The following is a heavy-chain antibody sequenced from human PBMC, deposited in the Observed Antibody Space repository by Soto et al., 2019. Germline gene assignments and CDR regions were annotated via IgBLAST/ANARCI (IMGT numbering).Heavy chain of an antibody. CDR3: AKDLITMIVVAPTDY. V-gene: IGHV3-30*18. J-gene: IGHJ4*02. CDR1: GLTFSSYG. D-gene: IGHD3-22*01. CDR2: ISYDGSNK. Sequence: GGSLKISCAASGLTFSSYGMHWVRQAPGKGLEWVAVISYDGSNKYYADSVKGRFTISRDNSKNTLYLQMNSLRAEDTAVYYCAKDLITMIVVAPTDYWGQGTLVTVSS.